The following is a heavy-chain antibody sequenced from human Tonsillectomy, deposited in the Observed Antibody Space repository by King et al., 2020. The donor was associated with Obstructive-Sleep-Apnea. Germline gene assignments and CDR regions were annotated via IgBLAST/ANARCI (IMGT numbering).Heavy chain of an antibody. CDR3: AKNLSPTD. D-gene: IGHD4-17*01. J-gene: IGHJ4*02. CDR2: IYYSGSP. Sequence: VQLQESGPGLVKPSAALSLTCTVSWGSSRTYYWSWIRQPPGKGLEWIGYIYYSGSPNYNPSLKSRVTISVDTPKNQFSLKLSSVTAADTAVYYCAKNLSPTDWGQGTLVTVSS. V-gene: IGHV4-59*03. CDR1: WGSSRTYY.